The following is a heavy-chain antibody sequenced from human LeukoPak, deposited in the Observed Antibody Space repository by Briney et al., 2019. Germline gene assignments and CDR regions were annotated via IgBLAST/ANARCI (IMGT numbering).Heavy chain of an antibody. J-gene: IGHJ3*02. CDR3: AKSIRRITVIVVAVGAFDI. V-gene: IGHV3-23*01. Sequence: PGGSLRLSCAASGFTFSSYAMSWVRQAPGKGLEWVSAISGSGGSTYYADSVKGRFTISRDNSKNTLYLQMNSLRAEDTAVYYCAKSIRRITVIVVAVGAFDIWGQGTMVTVSS. CDR1: GFTFSSYA. CDR2: ISGSGGST. D-gene: IGHD3-22*01.